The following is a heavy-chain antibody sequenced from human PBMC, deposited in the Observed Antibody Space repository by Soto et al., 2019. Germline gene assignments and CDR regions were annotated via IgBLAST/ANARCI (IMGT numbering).Heavy chain of an antibody. J-gene: IGHJ4*02. V-gene: IGHV1-3*01. CDR3: ARDYFHDSSGYYAD. CDR1: GYIFTRYA. Sequence: ASVKVSFKASGYIFTRYAIHWVRQAPGQRLEWLGWIDAGNGQTKYSKNLQGRVTITRDTSANTAYMGLSSLRSEDTAVYYCARDYFHDSSGYYADWGQGALVTFSS. CDR2: IDAGNGQT. D-gene: IGHD3-22*01.